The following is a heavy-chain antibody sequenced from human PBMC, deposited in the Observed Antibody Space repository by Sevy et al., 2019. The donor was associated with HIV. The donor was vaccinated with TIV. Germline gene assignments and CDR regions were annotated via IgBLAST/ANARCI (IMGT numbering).Heavy chain of an antibody. CDR2: IYPDDSDT. CDR3: ARHHASYGVTGYYYYYGLDV. CDR1: GYTFTSYW. Sequence: GESLKISCKGSGYTFTSYWIGWVRQMPGKGLEWMGIIYPDDSDTRYSPSFQGQVTISADKSISTAYRQWGSLKASDTAMYYCARHHASYGVTGYYYYYGLDVWGQGTTVTVSS. J-gene: IGHJ6*02. V-gene: IGHV5-51*01. D-gene: IGHD4-17*01.